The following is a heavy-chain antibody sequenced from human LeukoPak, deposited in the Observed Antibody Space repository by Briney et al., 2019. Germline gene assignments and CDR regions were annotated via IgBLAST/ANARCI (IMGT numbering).Heavy chain of an antibody. CDR2: ISAYNGNT. V-gene: IGHV1-18*01. Sequence: RASVKVSCKASGYTFTSYGISWVRQAPGQGLEWMGWISAYNGNTNYAQKLQGRVTMTTDTSTSTAYMELRSLRSDDTAVYYCARGPERITIFGVVIHFDYWGQGTLVTVSS. D-gene: IGHD3-3*01. CDR3: ARGPERITIFGVVIHFDY. CDR1: GYTFTSYG. J-gene: IGHJ4*02.